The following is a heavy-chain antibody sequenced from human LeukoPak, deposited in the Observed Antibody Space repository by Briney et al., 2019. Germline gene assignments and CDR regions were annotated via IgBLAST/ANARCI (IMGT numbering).Heavy chain of an antibody. J-gene: IGHJ4*02. D-gene: IGHD4/OR15-4a*01. CDR1: GFTFDDYA. V-gene: IGHV3-9*01. Sequence: AGGSLRLSCAASGFTFDDYAMHWVRHAPGKGLEWVSGISWNSGSIGYADSVKGRFTISRDNAKNSLYLQMNSLRAGDTAVYYCARRAGAYSHPYDYWGQGTLVTVSS. CDR2: ISWNSGSI. CDR3: ARRAGAYSHPYDY.